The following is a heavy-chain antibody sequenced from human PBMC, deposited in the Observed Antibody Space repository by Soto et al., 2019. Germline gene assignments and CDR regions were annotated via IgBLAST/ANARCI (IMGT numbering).Heavy chain of an antibody. V-gene: IGHV3-15*01. J-gene: IGHJ4*02. CDR1: GLTINSAC. CDR2: IKSKGSGGTA. D-gene: IGHD1-26*01. CDR3: ITTYSATPAHPYFDL. Sequence: GSLGISLAASGLTINSACMSGVRQAPGKGLEWVGRIKSKGSGGTADYAAPVKGRFTISRDDSKNMLYLQMNSLKTEDTAVYYCITTYSATPAHPYFDLCGQGTPVTVPS.